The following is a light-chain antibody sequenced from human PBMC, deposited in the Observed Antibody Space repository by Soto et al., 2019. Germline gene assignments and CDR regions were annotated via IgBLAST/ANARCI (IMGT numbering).Light chain of an antibody. CDR3: QHYSGDRAT. V-gene: IGKV1-5*03. J-gene: IGKJ1*01. CDR2: EVS. CDR1: QSINKW. Sequence: DILLTQSPSTLSASVGDRVTISCRASQSINKWLDWYQHKPGKAPNLLIYEVSTLHSGVPSRFSGSGSGTEFTLTISSLRHDDFATYYCQHYSGDRATFGQGTKVEI.